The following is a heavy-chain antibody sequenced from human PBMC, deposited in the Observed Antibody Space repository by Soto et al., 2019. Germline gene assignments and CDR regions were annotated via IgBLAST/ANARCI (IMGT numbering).Heavy chain of an antibody. CDR2: VHYSGNT. J-gene: IGHJ5*02. D-gene: IGHD2-15*01. Sequence: ASKTLSLTCTVSGYSISSGYHWAWIRQPPGKGLEWLGSVHYSGNTYYNPSLKSRLTISVDKSKNQFSLNLSSVTAADTAVYYCARQDRVVAEGRWFDPWGQGTLVTVSS. CDR3: ARQDRVVAEGRWFDP. CDR1: GYSISSGYH. V-gene: IGHV4-38-2*02.